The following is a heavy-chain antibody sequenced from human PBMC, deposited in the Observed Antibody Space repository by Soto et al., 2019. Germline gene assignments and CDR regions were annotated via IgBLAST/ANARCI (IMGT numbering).Heavy chain of an antibody. Sequence: ASVNVSCKASGYTFTSYAMHWVRQAPGQRLEWMGWINAGNGNTKYSQKFQGRVTITRDTSASTAYMELSSLRSEDTAVYYCARVDPTDYISDPYYFDYWGQGTLVTVSS. J-gene: IGHJ4*02. V-gene: IGHV1-3*01. D-gene: IGHD4-4*01. CDR2: INAGNGNT. CDR3: ARVDPTDYISDPYYFDY. CDR1: GYTFTSYA.